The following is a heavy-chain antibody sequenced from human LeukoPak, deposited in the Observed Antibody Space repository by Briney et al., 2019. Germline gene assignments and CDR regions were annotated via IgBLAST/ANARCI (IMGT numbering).Heavy chain of an antibody. V-gene: IGHV1-69*06. CDR3: ARAVGLTGYSSSWYSGYYYYMDV. J-gene: IGHJ6*03. D-gene: IGHD6-13*01. Sequence: SVKVSCKASGGTFSSYAISWVRQAPGQGLEWMGGIIPIFGTANYAQKFQGRVTITADKSTSTAYMELSSLRSEDTAVYYCARAVGLTGYSSSWYSGYYYYMDVWGKGTTVTVSS. CDR1: GGTFSSYA. CDR2: IIPIFGTA.